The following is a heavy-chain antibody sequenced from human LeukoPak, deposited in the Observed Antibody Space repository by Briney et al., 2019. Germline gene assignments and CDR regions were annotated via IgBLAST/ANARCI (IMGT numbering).Heavy chain of an antibody. CDR2: TSYDGSNK. CDR1: GFTFSSYG. D-gene: IGHD6-19*01. CDR3: AKGRPAVAGYYFDY. J-gene: IGHJ4*02. Sequence: GGSLRLSCAASGFTFSSYGMHWVRQAPGKGLEWVAVTSYDGSNKYYADSVKGRFTISRDNSKNTLYLQMNSLRAEDTAVYYCAKGRPAVAGYYFDYRGQGTLVTVFS. V-gene: IGHV3-30*18.